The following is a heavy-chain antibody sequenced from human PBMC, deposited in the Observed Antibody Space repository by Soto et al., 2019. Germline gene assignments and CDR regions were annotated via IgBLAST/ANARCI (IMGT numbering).Heavy chain of an antibody. CDR2: IYYSGST. CDR3: ASGITIFGVVTDYYFDY. J-gene: IGHJ4*02. CDR1: GGSISSGGYY. V-gene: IGHV4-31*03. D-gene: IGHD3-3*01. Sequence: SSETLSLTCTVSGGSISSGGYYWSWIRQHPGKGLEWIGYIYYSGSTYYNPSLKSRVTISVDTSKNQFSLKLSSVTAADTAVYYCASGITIFGVVTDYYFDYWGQGTLVTVSS.